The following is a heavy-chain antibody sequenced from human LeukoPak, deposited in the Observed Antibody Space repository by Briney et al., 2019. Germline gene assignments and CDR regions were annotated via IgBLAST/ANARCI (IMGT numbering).Heavy chain of an antibody. V-gene: IGHV1-2*02. CDR3: ARKTDSSSSLFDY. CDR1: GYTFTGYY. CDR2: INPNSGGT. Sequence: ASVKVSCKASGYTFTGYYMHWVRQAPGQGLEWTGWINPNSGGTNYAQKFQGRVTMTRDTSISTAYMELSRLRSDDTAVYYCARKTDSSSSLFDYWGQGTLVTVSS. J-gene: IGHJ4*02. D-gene: IGHD6-6*01.